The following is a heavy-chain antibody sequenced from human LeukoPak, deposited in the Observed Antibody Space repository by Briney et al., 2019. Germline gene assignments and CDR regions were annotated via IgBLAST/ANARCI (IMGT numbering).Heavy chain of an antibody. CDR1: GFTFSSYS. D-gene: IGHD2-8*02. CDR2: ISSSSSYI. CDR3: ARVLLDYYYMDV. J-gene: IGHJ6*03. Sequence: GGSLRLSCAASGFTFSSYSMNWVRQAPGKGLEWVSSISSSSSYIYYADSVKGRFTISRDNAKNSLYLQMNSLRAEDTAVYYCARVLLDYYYMDVWGKGTTVTVSS. V-gene: IGHV3-21*01.